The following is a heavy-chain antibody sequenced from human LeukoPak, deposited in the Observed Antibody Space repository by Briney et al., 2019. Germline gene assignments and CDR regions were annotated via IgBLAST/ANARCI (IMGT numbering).Heavy chain of an antibody. V-gene: IGHV3-30*02. CDR2: IRYDGSNK. D-gene: IGHD3-10*01. J-gene: IGHJ4*02. CDR3: AKDLGLWFGELSDY. Sequence: PGGSLRLSCAASGFTFSSYGMHWVRQAPGKGLEWVALIRYDGSNKYYADSVKGRFTISRDNSKNTLYLQMNSLRAEDTAVYYCAKDLGLWFGELSDYWGQGALVTVSS. CDR1: GFTFSSYG.